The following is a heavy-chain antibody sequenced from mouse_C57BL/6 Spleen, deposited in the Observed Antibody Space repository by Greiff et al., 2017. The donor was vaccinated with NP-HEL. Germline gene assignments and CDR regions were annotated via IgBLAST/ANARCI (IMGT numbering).Heavy chain of an antibody. CDR2: ISYSGST. CDR1: GYSITSGYD. V-gene: IGHV3-1*01. Sequence: ESGPGMVKPSQSLSLTCTVTGYSITSGYDWHWIRHFPGNKLEWMGYISYSGSTNYNPSLKSRISITHDTSKNHFFLKLNSVTTEDTATYYCARLGVYYDYDVSYWYFDVWGTGTTVTVSS. J-gene: IGHJ1*03. CDR3: ARLGVYYDYDVSYWYFDV. D-gene: IGHD2-4*01.